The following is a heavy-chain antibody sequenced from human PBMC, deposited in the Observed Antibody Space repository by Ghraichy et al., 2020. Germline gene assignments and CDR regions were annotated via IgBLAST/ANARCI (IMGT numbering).Heavy chain of an antibody. CDR2: ISYHGINE. CDR1: GFTFNTYA. V-gene: IGHV3-30*03. J-gene: IGHJ6*02. Sequence: GGSLRLSCAASGFTFNTYAMHWVRQAPGKGLEWVAIISYHGINEFYADSVKGRFTISRDNSKNTLNLQMNSLRAEDTAVYYCARDYYDSGGYGDGMDVWGQGTTVTVSS. CDR3: ARDYYDSGGYGDGMDV. D-gene: IGHD3-22*01.